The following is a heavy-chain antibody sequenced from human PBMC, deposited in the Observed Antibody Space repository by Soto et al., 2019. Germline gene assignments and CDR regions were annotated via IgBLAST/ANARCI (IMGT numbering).Heavy chain of an antibody. CDR3: ARDFFRAKYY. Sequence: GKGREWVANIKQDESEKNYVDSVKGRFTISRDNAKNSLYLQMNSLTGEDTALYFCARDFFRAKYY. D-gene: IGHD3-3*01. J-gene: IGHJ6*03. CDR2: IKQDESEK. V-gene: IGHV3-7*03.